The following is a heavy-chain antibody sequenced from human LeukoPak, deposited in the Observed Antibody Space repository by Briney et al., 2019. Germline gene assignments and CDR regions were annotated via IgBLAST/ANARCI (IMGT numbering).Heavy chain of an antibody. D-gene: IGHD3-16*01. V-gene: IGHV4-34*01. CDR1: GGSFSGYY. CDR3: AALGVRFP. CDR2: INHGGST. J-gene: IGHJ5*02. Sequence: PSETLSLTCGVYGGSFSGYYWSWIRQSPGKGLEWIGEINHGGSTNYNPSLKSRVTISVDTSKIQFSLKLNSVTAADTAVYYCAALGVRFPWGQGTLVTVSS.